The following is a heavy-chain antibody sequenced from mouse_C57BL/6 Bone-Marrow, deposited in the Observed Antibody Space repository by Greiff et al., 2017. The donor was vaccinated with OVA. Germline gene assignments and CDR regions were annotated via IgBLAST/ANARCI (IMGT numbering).Heavy chain of an antibody. CDR2: ILPGSGST. V-gene: IGHV1-81*01. Sequence: VQLQQSGAELARPGASVKLSCKASGYTFTSYGISWVKQRTGQGLEWIGEILPGSGSTNYNEKFKGKATFTADTSSNTAYMQLSSLTTEDSAIYYCARTPLLLGRVFDVWGTGTTVTVSS. D-gene: IGHD4-1*01. CDR3: ARTPLLLGRVFDV. J-gene: IGHJ1*03. CDR1: GYTFTSYG.